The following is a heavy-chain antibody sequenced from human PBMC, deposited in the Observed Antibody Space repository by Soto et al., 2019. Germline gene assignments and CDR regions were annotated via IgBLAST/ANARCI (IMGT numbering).Heavy chain of an antibody. V-gene: IGHV3-23*01. Sequence: AGGSLRLSCAASGFTFENFGMSWVRQAPGKGLEWISSISGSGLSKYYADSVKGRFTISRDNSKNTVYLELSNLRAEDTAVYHCAKNQGVELVPLATVDWFDPWGQGSVVTVSS. CDR3: AKNQGVELVPLATVDWFDP. J-gene: IGHJ5*02. D-gene: IGHD1-26*01. CDR1: GFTFENFG. CDR2: ISGSGLSK.